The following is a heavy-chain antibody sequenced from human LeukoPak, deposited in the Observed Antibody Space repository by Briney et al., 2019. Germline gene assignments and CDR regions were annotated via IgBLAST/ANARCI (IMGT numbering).Heavy chain of an antibody. CDR3: ARGEDYDSSGYYLSSYFDY. CDR2: IYYSGST. V-gene: IGHV4-39*07. J-gene: IGHJ4*02. Sequence: SETLSLTCTVSGGSISSSSYYWGWIRQPPGKGLEWIGSIYYSGSTYYNPSLKSRVTISVDTSKNQFSLKLSSVTAADTAVYYCARGEDYDSSGYYLSSYFDYWGQGTLVTVSS. CDR1: GGSISSSSYY. D-gene: IGHD3-22*01.